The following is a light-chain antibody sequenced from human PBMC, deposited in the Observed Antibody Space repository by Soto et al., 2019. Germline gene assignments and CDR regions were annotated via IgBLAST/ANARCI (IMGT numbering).Light chain of an antibody. CDR2: DVS. V-gene: IGLV2-14*01. Sequence: QSMLTQPASVSGSPGQSITISCTGTSSDVGGYNYVSWYQQHPGKAPKLMIYDVSNRPSGVSNRFSGSKSGNTASLTISGLQAEGEADYYCSSYTSSSTLEVFGTGTKVTVL. J-gene: IGLJ1*01. CDR3: SSYTSSSTLEV. CDR1: SSDVGGYNY.